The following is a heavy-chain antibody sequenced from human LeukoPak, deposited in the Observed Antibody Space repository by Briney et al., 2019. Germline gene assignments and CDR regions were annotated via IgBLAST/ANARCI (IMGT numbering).Heavy chain of an antibody. J-gene: IGHJ4*02. CDR3: AKSPGGYSGPFGD. D-gene: IGHD5-12*01. V-gene: IGHV3-23*01. CDR2: ISGSGSST. Sequence: GGSLRLSCAASGFTFTNYAMSWVRQAPGKGLEWVSTISGSGSSTYYADSVKGRFTISRDNAKNSLYLQMNSLRVEDTAVYYCAKSPGGYSGPFGDWGQGTLVTVSS. CDR1: GFTFTNYA.